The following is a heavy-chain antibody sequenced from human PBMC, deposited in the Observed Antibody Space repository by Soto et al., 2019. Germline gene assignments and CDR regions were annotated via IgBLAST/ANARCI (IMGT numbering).Heavy chain of an antibody. J-gene: IGHJ5*02. V-gene: IGHV4-30-4*01. CDR2: IYYSGST. CDR3: ARGSMVRGVFPFVDP. Sequence: PSETLSLTCTVSGGSISSGDYYWSWIRQPPGKGLEWIGYIYYSGSTYYNPSLKSRVTISVDTSKNQFSLKLSSVTAADTAVYYCARGSMVRGVFPFVDPWGQGTLVTVSS. D-gene: IGHD3-10*01. CDR1: GGSISSGDYY.